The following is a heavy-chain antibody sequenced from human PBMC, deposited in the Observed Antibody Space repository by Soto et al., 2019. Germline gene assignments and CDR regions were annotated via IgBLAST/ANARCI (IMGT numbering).Heavy chain of an antibody. V-gene: IGHV3-11*06. CDR1: GFTFSDYY. D-gene: IGHD2-21*02. Sequence: QVQLVESGGGLVQPGGSLRLSCAASGFTFSDYYITWIRQAPGKGLEWVSYISSSSSYTNYADSVKGRFTISRDNAKNSLYLQMNSLRAEDTAVYYCARGPGLFNCGGDCRTLDYWGQGTLVTVSS. J-gene: IGHJ4*02. CDR2: ISSSSSYT. CDR3: ARGPGLFNCGGDCRTLDY.